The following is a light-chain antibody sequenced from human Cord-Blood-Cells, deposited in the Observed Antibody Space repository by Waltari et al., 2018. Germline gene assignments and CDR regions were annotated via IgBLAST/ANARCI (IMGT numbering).Light chain of an antibody. J-gene: IGLJ2*01. Sequence: QSALTQPASVPGSPGQSITPSCPGTRRDVGSFNLVSWYQQHPGKAPKLMIYEGSKRPSGVSNRFSGSKSGNTASLTISGLQAEDEADYYCCSYAGSSTFHVVFGGGTKLTVL. CDR2: EGS. CDR3: CSYAGSSTFHVV. V-gene: IGLV2-23*03. CDR1: RRDVGSFNL.